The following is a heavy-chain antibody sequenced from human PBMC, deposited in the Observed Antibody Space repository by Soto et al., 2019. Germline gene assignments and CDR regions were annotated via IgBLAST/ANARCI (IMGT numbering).Heavy chain of an antibody. J-gene: IGHJ4*02. CDR2: ISGSGGNT. V-gene: IGHV3-23*01. Sequence: SGGSLRLSCTASGFTFTNYAMIWVRQAPGKGLEWVSSISGSGGNTYYADSVRGRLTISRDNTKNTLYLQMNSLRAEDTAIYYCVKARAAGGFDYWGQGTLVTVSS. CDR1: GFTFTNYA. D-gene: IGHD3-10*01. CDR3: VKARAAGGFDY.